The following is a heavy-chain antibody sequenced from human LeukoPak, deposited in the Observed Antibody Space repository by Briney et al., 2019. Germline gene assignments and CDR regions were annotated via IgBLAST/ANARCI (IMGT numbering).Heavy chain of an antibody. Sequence: QPGGSLRLSCAASGFTVSSNYMNWVRQAPGKGLEWVSIIYSGGDTYYADSVKGRFTISGDNSKNTLYLQMNNLRADDTAVYYCTRGPGSTWCSDYWGQGTLVTVSS. CDR1: GFTVSSNY. D-gene: IGHD6-13*01. J-gene: IGHJ4*02. CDR2: IYSGGDT. CDR3: TRGPGSTWCSDY. V-gene: IGHV3-66*02.